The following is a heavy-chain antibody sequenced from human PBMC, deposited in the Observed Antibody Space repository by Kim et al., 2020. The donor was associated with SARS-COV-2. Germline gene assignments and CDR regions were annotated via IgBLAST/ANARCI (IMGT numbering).Heavy chain of an antibody. CDR3: AKDWASPREYQLLWGVFKYNWFDP. CDR2: ISGSGGST. D-gene: IGHD2-2*01. V-gene: IGHV3-23*01. Sequence: GGSLRLSCAASGFTFSSYAMSWVRQAPGKGLEWVSAISGSGGSTYYADSVKGRFTISRDNSKNTLYLQMNSLRAEDTAVYYCAKDWASPREYQLLWGVFKYNWFDPWGQGTLVTVSS. J-gene: IGHJ5*02. CDR1: GFTFSSYA.